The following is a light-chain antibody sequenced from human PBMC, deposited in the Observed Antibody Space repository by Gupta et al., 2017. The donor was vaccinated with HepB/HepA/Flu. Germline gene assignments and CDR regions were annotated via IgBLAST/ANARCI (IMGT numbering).Light chain of an antibody. CDR1: QSVGTD. CDR3: HQSDVLPLT. V-gene: IGKV6-21*01. CDR2: FAS. Sequence: VLTQSPDFQSVSPEGKVTITCRASQSVGTDLHWYRQKPGQSPMLLIKFASQSLSGVPPRISGSGSGTYFTPTISSPRAEDAATYYCHQSDVLPLTFGGGTKVEIK. J-gene: IGKJ4*01.